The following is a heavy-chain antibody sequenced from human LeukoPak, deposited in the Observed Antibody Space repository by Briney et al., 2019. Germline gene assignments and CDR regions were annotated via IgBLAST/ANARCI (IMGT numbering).Heavy chain of an antibody. J-gene: IGHJ4*02. V-gene: IGHV1-69*13. CDR2: IIPIFGTA. CDR3: ARAADLYDSSLDV. D-gene: IGHD3-22*01. CDR1: GYTFTSYA. Sequence: SVKVSCKASGYTFTSYAISWVRQAPGQGLEWMGGIIPIFGTANYAQKFQGRVTITADESTSTAYMELSSLRSEDTAVYYCARAADLYDSSLDVWGQGTLVTVSS.